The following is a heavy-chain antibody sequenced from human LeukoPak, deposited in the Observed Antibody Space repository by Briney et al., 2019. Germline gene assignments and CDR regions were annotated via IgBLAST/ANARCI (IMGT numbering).Heavy chain of an antibody. CDR3: ARSRGAPNYLDH. V-gene: IGHV3-21*01. Sequence: KSGGSLRLSCAASGFPFSAHRMDWVRQAPGKGLEWVSSISSSTTYIYYADSVKGRFTISRDNAKNSLYLQMTSLRAEDTAVYYCARSRGAPNYLDHWGQGTLVTVSS. CDR2: ISSSTTYI. CDR1: GFPFSAHR. J-gene: IGHJ4*02. D-gene: IGHD3-10*01.